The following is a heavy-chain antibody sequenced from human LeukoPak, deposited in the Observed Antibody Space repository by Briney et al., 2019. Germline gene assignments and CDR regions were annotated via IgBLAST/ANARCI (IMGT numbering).Heavy chain of an antibody. Sequence: PSETLSLTCAVYGGSFSGYYWSWIRQPPGKGLEWIGEINHSGSTNYNPSLKSRVTISVDTSKNQFSLKLSSVTAADTAVYYCARCYSGSYYYYYYMDVWGKGTTVTVS. D-gene: IGHD1-26*01. CDR2: INHSGST. J-gene: IGHJ6*03. V-gene: IGHV4-34*01. CDR1: GGSFSGYY. CDR3: ARCYSGSYYYYYYMDV.